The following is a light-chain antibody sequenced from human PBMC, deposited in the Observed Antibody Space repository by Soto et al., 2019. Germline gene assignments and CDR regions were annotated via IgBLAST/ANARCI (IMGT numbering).Light chain of an antibody. V-gene: IGKV3-15*01. J-gene: IGKJ4*01. Sequence: EIVMTQSPVTLSVSPGDRVTLSCRASQNVDNAVAWYQQKYGQPPTLLIYAASTRATGVPDRFRGSGSGTDFTLTISSLQSEDFAVYYCPPYDIWASFGGGSRVDFK. CDR3: PPYDIWAS. CDR1: QNVDNA. CDR2: AAS.